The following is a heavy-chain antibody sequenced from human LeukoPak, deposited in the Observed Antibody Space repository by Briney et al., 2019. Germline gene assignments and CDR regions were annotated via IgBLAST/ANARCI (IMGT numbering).Heavy chain of an antibody. J-gene: IGHJ4*02. D-gene: IGHD3-16*01. CDR2: INAGGSST. Sequence: PGGSLRLSCAASGFTFSTYVMVWVRRAPGKGLEWASHINAGGSSTYYTGSVKGRFTISRDNSKNTVYLQMNSLRAEDTALYYCAKIVWNTYVYFDYWGQGTLVTVSS. CDR1: GFTFSTYV. V-gene: IGHV3-23*01. CDR3: AKIVWNTYVYFDY.